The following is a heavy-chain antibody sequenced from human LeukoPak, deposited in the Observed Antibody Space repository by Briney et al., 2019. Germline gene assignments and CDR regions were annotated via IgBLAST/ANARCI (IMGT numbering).Heavy chain of an antibody. J-gene: IGHJ6*02. CDR1: GGSISSSSYY. D-gene: IGHD1-26*01. CDR2: IYYSGST. Sequence: PSETLSLTCTVSGGSISSSSYYWGWIRQPPGKGLEWIGSIYYSGSTYYNPSLKSRVTISVDTSKNQFSLKLSSVTAADPAVYYCARTVGDNYYYYGMDVWGQGTTVTVSS. CDR3: ARTVGDNYYYYGMDV. V-gene: IGHV4-39*07.